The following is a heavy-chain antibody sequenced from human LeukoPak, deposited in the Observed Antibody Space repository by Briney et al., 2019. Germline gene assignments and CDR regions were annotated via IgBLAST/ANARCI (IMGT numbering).Heavy chain of an antibody. D-gene: IGHD2-2*01. V-gene: IGHV4-31*03. Sequence: SETLSLTCTVSGGSISSGGYYWYWIRQHPGKGLEWIGYIYYSGSTYYNPSLKSRLTISVDTSKIQFSLKPSSVTAADTAVYDCAREVVPAAFAMDVWGQGTTVTVSS. CDR3: AREVVPAAFAMDV. CDR2: IYYSGST. CDR1: GGSISSGGYY. J-gene: IGHJ6*02.